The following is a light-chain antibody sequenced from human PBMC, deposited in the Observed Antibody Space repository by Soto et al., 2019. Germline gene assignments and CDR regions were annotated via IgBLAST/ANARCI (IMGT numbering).Light chain of an antibody. V-gene: IGKV1-39*01. CDR3: QQSSSNPPIT. CDR2: AAS. CDR1: QNINSY. J-gene: IGKJ5*01. Sequence: DIQMTQSPTSLSASVGDRVTITCRASQNINSYLNWFQQKPGKAPKLLIYAASTLHTGVPSRFSGSGSGTDFTLTISGLQSEDFATYYCQQSSSNPPITFGQGTRLEIK.